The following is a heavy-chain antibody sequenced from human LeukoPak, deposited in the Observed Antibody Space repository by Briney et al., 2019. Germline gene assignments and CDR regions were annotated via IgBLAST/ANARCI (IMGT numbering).Heavy chain of an antibody. CDR2: TRNKANSDTT. CDR3: ARVNGYTRYFDL. CDR1: GLTFGSYG. Sequence: GGSLRLSCAASGLTFGSYGMSWVRQAPGKGLEWVGRTRNKANSDTTEYAASVKGRFTISRDDSKNSMYLQMNSLKTEDTAVYYCARVNGYTRYFDLWGRGTLVTVSS. J-gene: IGHJ2*01. D-gene: IGHD5-12*01. V-gene: IGHV3-72*01.